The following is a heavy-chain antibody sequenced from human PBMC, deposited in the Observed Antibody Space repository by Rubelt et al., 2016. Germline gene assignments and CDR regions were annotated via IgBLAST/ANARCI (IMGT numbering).Heavy chain of an antibody. J-gene: IGHJ5*02. Sequence: QVQLQQWGAGLLKPSETLSLTCAVYGGSFSGYYWSWIRQPPGKGLEWIGEINHSGSTNYNPSLKSRVTISGDPSKNLFSLKLSAVAAADTAVYYGARGGRYYGSGSYQRHNWFDPWGQGTLVTVSS. CDR1: GGSFSGYY. CDR3: ARGGRYYGSGSYQRHNWFDP. CDR2: INHSGST. V-gene: IGHV4-34*01. D-gene: IGHD3-10*01.